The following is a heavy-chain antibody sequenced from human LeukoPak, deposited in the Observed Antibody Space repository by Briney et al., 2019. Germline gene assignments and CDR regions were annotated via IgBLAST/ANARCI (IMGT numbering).Heavy chain of an antibody. CDR2: ISSSSSYI. D-gene: IGHD6-19*01. CDR1: GFTFSSYS. Sequence: PGGSLRLSCAASGFTFSSYSMNWVRQAPGKGLEWVSSISSSSSYIYYADSVKGRFTISRDNAKNSLYLQMNSLRAEDTAVYYCARDRVAVAARLDYWGQGTLVTVSS. V-gene: IGHV3-21*01. CDR3: ARDRVAVAARLDY. J-gene: IGHJ4*02.